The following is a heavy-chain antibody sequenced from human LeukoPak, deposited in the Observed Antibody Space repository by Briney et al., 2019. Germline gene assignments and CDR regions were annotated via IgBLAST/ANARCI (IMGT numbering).Heavy chain of an antibody. Sequence: PSETLSLTCGVYGGSFSYYYWSWIRQPPGKGLEWIGYIYYSGSTNYNPSLKSRVTISVDTSKTQFSLQLSSVTAADTAVYYCARTSSWFDYWGQGTTVTVSS. CDR3: ARTSSWFDY. CDR2: IYYSGST. D-gene: IGHD6-13*01. J-gene: IGHJ4*03. CDR1: GGSFSYYY. V-gene: IGHV4-59*01.